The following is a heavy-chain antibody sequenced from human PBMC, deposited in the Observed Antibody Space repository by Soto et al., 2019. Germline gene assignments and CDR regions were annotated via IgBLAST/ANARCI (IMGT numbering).Heavy chain of an antibody. CDR3: AKDFEYSSSSGLDIGY. D-gene: IGHD6-6*01. V-gene: IGHV3-30*18. Sequence: GGSLRLSCAASGFTFSSYGMHWVRQAPGKGLEWVAVISYDGSNKYYADSVKGRFTISRDNSKNTLYLQMNSLRAEDTAVYYCAKDFEYSSSSGLDIGYWGQGTLVTV. CDR1: GFTFSSYG. CDR2: ISYDGSNK. J-gene: IGHJ4*02.